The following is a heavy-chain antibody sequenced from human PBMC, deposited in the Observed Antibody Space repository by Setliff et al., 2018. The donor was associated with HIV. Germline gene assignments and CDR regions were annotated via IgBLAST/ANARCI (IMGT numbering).Heavy chain of an antibody. CDR1: GYTFTTYY. J-gene: IGHJ1*01. CDR2: INPSSTST. V-gene: IGHV1-46*01. CDR3: SRDHMSLGAWVGATSRGLFQH. Sequence: ASVKVSCKASGYTFTTYYIHWVRQAPGQGLEWMGIINPSSTSTNYAQRFQGRVTMTRDTSTGTVYMELSSLRSADTAVYYCSRDHMSLGAWVGATSRGLFQHWGQGTLVTVSS. D-gene: IGHD1-26*01.